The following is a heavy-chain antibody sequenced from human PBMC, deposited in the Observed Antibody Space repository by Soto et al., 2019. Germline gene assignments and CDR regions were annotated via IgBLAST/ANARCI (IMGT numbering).Heavy chain of an antibody. CDR1: GYTFTGYY. J-gene: IGHJ6*02. CDR3: ARGGHSSGYYYYYGMDV. CDR2: INPNSGGT. V-gene: IGHV1-2*02. Sequence: GASVKVSCKASGYTFTGYYMHWVRQAPGQGLEWMGWINPNSGGTNYAQKFQGRVTMTRDTSISTAYMELRRLRSDDTAVYYCARGGHSSGYYYYYGMDVWGQGTTVTVSS. D-gene: IGHD6-19*01.